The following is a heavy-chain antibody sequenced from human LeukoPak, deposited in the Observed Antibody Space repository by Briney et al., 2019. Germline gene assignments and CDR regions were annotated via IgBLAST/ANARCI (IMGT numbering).Heavy chain of an antibody. CDR3: ARSWIQLWPFDY. V-gene: IGHV4-59*11. D-gene: IGHD5-18*01. Sequence: SETLSLTCTVSGGSISSHYWSWNRQPPGKGLEWIGYIYYSGSTNYNPSLKSRVTISVDTSKNQFSLKLSSVTAADTAVYYCARSWIQLWPFDYWGQGTLVTVSS. CDR2: IYYSGST. J-gene: IGHJ4*02. CDR1: GGSISSHY.